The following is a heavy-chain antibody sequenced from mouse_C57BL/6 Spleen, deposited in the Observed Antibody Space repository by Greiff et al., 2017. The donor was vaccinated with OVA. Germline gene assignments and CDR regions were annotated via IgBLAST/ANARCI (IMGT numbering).Heavy chain of an antibody. V-gene: IGHV1-64*01. Sequence: QVQLQQPGAELVKPGASVKLSCKASGYTFTSYWMHWVKQRPGQGLEWIGMIHPNSGSTNYNEKFKGKATLTADKSSSTAYMELRSLKSEDSAVYFCARAGGYSSGSACFAYWGQGTLVTVSA. CDR1: GYTFTSYW. J-gene: IGHJ3*01. D-gene: IGHD1-1*01. CDR3: ARAGGYSSGSACFAY. CDR2: IHPNSGST.